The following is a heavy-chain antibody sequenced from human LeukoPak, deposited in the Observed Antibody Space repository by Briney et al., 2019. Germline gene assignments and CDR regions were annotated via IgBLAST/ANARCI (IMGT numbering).Heavy chain of an antibody. D-gene: IGHD5/OR15-5a*01. J-gene: IGHJ6*03. V-gene: IGHV1-18*01. CDR3: ARRHSVLTDPLSHYYYYMDV. CDR2: IGPKNGNT. Sequence: ASVKVSCKASGYNFMNYGISWVRQAPGQGLEWMGWIGPKNGNTSFGQNFLGRVTLTADTSTTTVYMELTSLRSDDTATYYCARRHSVLTDPLSHYYYYMDVWGKGTTVIVSS. CDR1: GYNFMNYG.